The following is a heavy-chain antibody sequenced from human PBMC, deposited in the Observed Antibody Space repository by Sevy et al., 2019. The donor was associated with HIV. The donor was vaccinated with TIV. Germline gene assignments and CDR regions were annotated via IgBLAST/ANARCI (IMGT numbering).Heavy chain of an antibody. Sequence: ASVKVSCKSSGYTFTKYGMNWVRQAPGQGPEWMGWINTNTGNPTYDQGFTGRFVFSLDTSVSTAHLLISSLKTDDTAVYYCARGIGQLLTVIFDYWGQGTPVTVSS. CDR1: GYTFTKYG. CDR3: ARGIGQLLTVIFDY. D-gene: IGHD2-2*01. CDR2: INTNTGNP. J-gene: IGHJ4*02. V-gene: IGHV7-4-1*02.